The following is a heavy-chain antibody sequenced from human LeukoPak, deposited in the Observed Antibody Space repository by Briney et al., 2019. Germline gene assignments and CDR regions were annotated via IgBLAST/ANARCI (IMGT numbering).Heavy chain of an antibody. V-gene: IGHV3-53*01. CDR3: AKWGDYDVLTGYYVSDY. D-gene: IGHD3-9*01. CDR2: IYSGGST. Sequence: GGSLRLSCAASGFTVSSNYMSWVRQAPGKGLEWVSVIYSGGSTYYADSVKGRFTISRDNSKNTLYLQINGLRAEDTAVYYCAKWGDYDVLTGYYVSDYWGQGTLVTVSS. J-gene: IGHJ4*02. CDR1: GFTVSSNY.